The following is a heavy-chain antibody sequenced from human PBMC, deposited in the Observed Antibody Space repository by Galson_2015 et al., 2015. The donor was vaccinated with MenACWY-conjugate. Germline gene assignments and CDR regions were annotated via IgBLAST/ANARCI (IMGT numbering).Heavy chain of an antibody. V-gene: IGHV3-48*04. D-gene: IGHD4-17*01. J-gene: IGHJ4*02. CDR3: ARDQSYGDYLANDY. CDR1: GFTFSSYS. Sequence: SLRLSCAASGFTFSSYSMNWVRQAPGKGLEWVSYISSSSSTIYYADSVKGRFTISRDNAKNSLYLQMNSLRAEDTAVYYCARDQSYGDYLANDYWGQGTLVTVSS. CDR2: ISSSSSTI.